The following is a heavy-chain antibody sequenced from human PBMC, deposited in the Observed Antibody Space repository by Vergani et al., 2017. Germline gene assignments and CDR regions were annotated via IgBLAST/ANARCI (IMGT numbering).Heavy chain of an antibody. CDR1: GITFDTYT. Sequence: EVQLLESGGGLVQPGGSRRISCAGAGITFDTYTMAYVRQAPGKGLEWVATISSGGGDIFYADSVKGRFTISRDNSKNTLFLQMNSLKDEDTAVYYCTTAWGLYYLHGEYFQYWGRGTLVSVSS. D-gene: IGHD3-10*01. V-gene: IGHV3-23*01. J-gene: IGHJ1*01. CDR3: TTAWGLYYLHGEYFQY. CDR2: ISSGGGDI.